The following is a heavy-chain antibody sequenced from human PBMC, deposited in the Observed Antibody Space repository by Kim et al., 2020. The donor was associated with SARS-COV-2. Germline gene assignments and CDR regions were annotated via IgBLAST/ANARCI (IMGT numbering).Heavy chain of an antibody. CDR1: GYTFTSYG. Sequence: ASVKVSCKASGYTFTSYGISWVRQAPGQGLEWMGWISAYNGNTNYAQKLQGRVTMTTDTSTSTAYMELRSLRSDDTAVYYCAREAPARSSSSAFDYWGQGTLFTVSS. CDR3: AREAPARSSSSAFDY. CDR2: ISAYNGNT. D-gene: IGHD6-6*01. J-gene: IGHJ4*02. V-gene: IGHV1-18*04.